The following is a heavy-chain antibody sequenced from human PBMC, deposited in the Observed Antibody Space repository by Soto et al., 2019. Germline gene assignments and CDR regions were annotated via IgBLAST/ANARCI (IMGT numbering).Heavy chain of an antibody. Sequence: QVQLVQSGAEVKKPGASVKVSGKASGYTFTSYDINWVRQATGQGLEWMGWMNPNSGNKGYAQKYQGRVTMPRNHSISTAYMELSSLRSEDTAVYYCARGHSVDTAMVTSYGGQGTLVTVSS. V-gene: IGHV1-8*01. D-gene: IGHD5-18*01. J-gene: IGHJ4*02. CDR2: MNPNSGNK. CDR3: ARGHSVDTAMVTSY. CDR1: GYTFTSYD.